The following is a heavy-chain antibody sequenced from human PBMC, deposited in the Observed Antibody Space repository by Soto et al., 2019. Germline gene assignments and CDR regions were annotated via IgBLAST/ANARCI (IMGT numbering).Heavy chain of an antibody. CDR1: GFSFRSYA. V-gene: IGHV3-23*01. CDR3: AKWDGASCYALTPCIYDYMDA. J-gene: IGHJ6*03. CDR2: ISGSGGTT. Sequence: EVQLLESGGSLVQPGGSLRLSCAASGFSFRSYAMSWVRQAPGKGLEWVSGISGSGGTTHHADSVKGRFTISRDNSKNTLYLQMNLLRAEDTAVYYCAKWDGASCYALTPCIYDYMDAWGKGTTVSVSS. D-gene: IGHD2-2*01.